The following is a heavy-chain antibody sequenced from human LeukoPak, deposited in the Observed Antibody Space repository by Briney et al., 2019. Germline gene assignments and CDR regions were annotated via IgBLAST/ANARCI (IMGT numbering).Heavy chain of an antibody. J-gene: IGHJ4*02. Sequence: PGGSLRLSCAASGFTFSGSAMHWVRQASGKGLEWVGRIRSKANSYATAYAASVKGRFTISRDDSKNTAYQQMNSLKTEDTAVYYCTRVRSDSSGYYRDYWGQGTLVTVSS. V-gene: IGHV3-73*01. CDR2: IRSKANSYAT. CDR3: TRVRSDSSGYYRDY. CDR1: GFTFSGSA. D-gene: IGHD3-22*01.